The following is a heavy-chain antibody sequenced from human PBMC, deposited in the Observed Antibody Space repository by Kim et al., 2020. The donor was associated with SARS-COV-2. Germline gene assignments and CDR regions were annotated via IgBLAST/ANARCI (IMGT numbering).Heavy chain of an antibody. D-gene: IGHD3-16*01. J-gene: IGHJ4*02. Sequence: STNYHPSLKSRVTISVDTSKNQFSLKLSSVTAADTAVYYCAREKGGDFDYWGQGTLVTVSS. CDR2: ST. V-gene: IGHV4-59*01. CDR3: AREKGGDFDY.